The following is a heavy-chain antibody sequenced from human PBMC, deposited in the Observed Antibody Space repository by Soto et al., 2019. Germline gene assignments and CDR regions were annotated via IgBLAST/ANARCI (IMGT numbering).Heavy chain of an antibody. Sequence: SETLSLTCTVSGGSVSSGSYYWSWIRQPPGKGLEWIGYIYYSTNTNYNPSLKSRVTISVDTSKNQFSLKLSSVTAADTAVYYCARGFGSSSSYYYYYGMDVWGQGTTVTVSS. CDR3: ARGFGSSSSYYYYYGMDV. J-gene: IGHJ6*02. CDR2: IYYSTNT. D-gene: IGHD6-6*01. V-gene: IGHV4-61*01. CDR1: GGSVSSGSYY.